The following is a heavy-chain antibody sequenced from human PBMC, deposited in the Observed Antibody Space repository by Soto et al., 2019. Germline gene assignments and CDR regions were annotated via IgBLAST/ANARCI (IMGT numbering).Heavy chain of an antibody. CDR2: INQSGST. D-gene: IGHD6-13*01. J-gene: IGHJ6*02. V-gene: IGHV4-34*01. CDR3: ARLNVAAAGTLLQGMDV. Sequence: SETLSLTCAVYGVSFSVYHWSWSRQPPGKGLEWIGEINQSGSTNYNSSLKSRVTISVDTSKKQFSLKLSSVTAADTAVYYCARLNVAAAGTLLQGMDVWGQGTTVTVSS. CDR1: GVSFSVYH.